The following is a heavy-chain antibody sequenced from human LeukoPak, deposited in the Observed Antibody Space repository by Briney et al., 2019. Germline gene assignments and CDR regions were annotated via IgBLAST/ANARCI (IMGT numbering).Heavy chain of an antibody. CDR1: GFTFSTYA. V-gene: IGHV3-33*08. CDR2: IWYDGTNK. CDR3: ARTASRGPQSAESFHH. J-gene: IGHJ1*01. Sequence: GGSLRLSCAASGFTFSTYAMHWVRQAPGKGLEWVAVIWYDGTNKYYADSVKGRFTISRDNSKNTLYLQMNSLRAEDTAVYYCARTASRGPQSAESFHHWGQGTLVTVSS.